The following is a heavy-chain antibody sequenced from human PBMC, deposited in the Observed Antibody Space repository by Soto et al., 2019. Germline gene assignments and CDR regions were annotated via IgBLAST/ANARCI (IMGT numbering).Heavy chain of an antibody. D-gene: IGHD6-19*01. CDR1: GFTFSSYA. CDR2: ISGSGGST. Sequence: GGSLRLSCAASGFTFSSYAMSWVRQAPGKGLEWVSAISGSGGSTYYADSVKGRFTISRDNSKNTLYLQMNSLRAEDTAVYYCAKLDSSGWYLVGDFDYWGQGTLVTVSS. J-gene: IGHJ4*02. V-gene: IGHV3-23*01. CDR3: AKLDSSGWYLVGDFDY.